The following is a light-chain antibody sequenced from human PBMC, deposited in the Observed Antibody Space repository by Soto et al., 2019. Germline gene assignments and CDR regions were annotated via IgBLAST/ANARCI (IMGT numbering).Light chain of an antibody. J-gene: IGLJ1*01. CDR1: SSNIGAGYD. Sequence: QSVLTQPPSVSGAPGQRVTISCAGSSSNIGAGYDVHWYQHLPGTAPKLLMYGNTNRPSGVPDRFSGSRSGTSASLAITGLQPEDEADYSCQSDDSSLTGSVFGTGTKVTVL. V-gene: IGLV1-40*01. CDR3: QSDDSSLTGSV. CDR2: GNT.